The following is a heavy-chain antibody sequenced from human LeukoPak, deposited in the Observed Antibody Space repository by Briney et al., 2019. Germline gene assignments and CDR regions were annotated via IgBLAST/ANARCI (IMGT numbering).Heavy chain of an antibody. CDR1: GFTFSNYA. J-gene: IGHJ3*02. CDR3: AKSNGYGLVDI. CDR2: ISGSGDTT. V-gene: IGHV3-23*01. Sequence: GGSLRLSCAASGFTFSNYAMRWVRQAPGKGLEWVSGISGSGDTTYYADSVKGRFTISRDNSKNTLHLQMNSLRAEDTAVYYCAKSNGYGLVDIWGQGTMVTVSS. D-gene: IGHD3-10*01.